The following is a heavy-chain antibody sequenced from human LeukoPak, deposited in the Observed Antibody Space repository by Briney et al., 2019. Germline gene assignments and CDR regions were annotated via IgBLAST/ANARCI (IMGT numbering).Heavy chain of an antibody. CDR1: GGSISSSSYY. J-gene: IGHJ4*02. Sequence: SETLSLTCTVSGGSISSSSYYWGWIRQPPGKGLEWIGSIYYSGSTYYNPSLKSRVTISVDTSKNQFSLKLSSVTAADTAVYYCARHGGDTTFDYWGQGTLVTVSS. V-gene: IGHV4-39*01. CDR2: IYYSGST. CDR3: ARHGGDTTFDY. D-gene: IGHD3-16*01.